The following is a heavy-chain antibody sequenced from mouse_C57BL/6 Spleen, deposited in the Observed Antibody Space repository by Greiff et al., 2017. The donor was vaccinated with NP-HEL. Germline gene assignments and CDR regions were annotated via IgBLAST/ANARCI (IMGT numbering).Heavy chain of an antibody. V-gene: IGHV1-82*01. Sequence: QVQLQQSGPELVKPGASVKISCKASGYAFSSPWMNWVKQRPGKGLEWIGRIYPGDGDTNYNGKFKGKATLTADKSSSTAYMQLSSLTTEHCAVYFCAGDYDRLGSDFDYWGQGTTLTVSS. CDR2: IYPGDGDT. CDR1: GYAFSSPW. J-gene: IGHJ2*01. CDR3: AGDYDRLGSDFDY. D-gene: IGHD2-4*01.